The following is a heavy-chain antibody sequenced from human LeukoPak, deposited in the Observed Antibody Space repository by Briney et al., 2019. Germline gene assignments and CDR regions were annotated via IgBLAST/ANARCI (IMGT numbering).Heavy chain of an antibody. Sequence: PSETLSLTCTVSGGSISSYYWSWIRQPPGKGLEWIGYIYYSGSTNYNPSLKSRVTISVDTSKNQFSLKLSSVTAADTAVYYCARDERADSGSFDYWGQGTLVTVSS. CDR1: GGSISSYY. J-gene: IGHJ4*02. D-gene: IGHD3-22*01. CDR2: IYYSGST. V-gene: IGHV4-59*01. CDR3: ARDERADSGSFDY.